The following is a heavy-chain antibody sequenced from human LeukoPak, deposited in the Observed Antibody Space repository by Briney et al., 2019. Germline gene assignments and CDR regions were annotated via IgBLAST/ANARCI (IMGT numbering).Heavy chain of an antibody. CDR3: GRDLPTVTSIDY. V-gene: IGHV3-21*06. Sequence: SGGSLRLSCAASGLTFSDSYMTWVRQAPGKGLEWVSSISGSSGYIFYADSVKGRFTTSRDNAKNSLYLQMNSLRAEDTAVYYCGRDLPTVTSIDYWGQGTLVTVSS. CDR2: ISGSSGYI. CDR1: GLTFSDSY. J-gene: IGHJ4*02. D-gene: IGHD4-17*01.